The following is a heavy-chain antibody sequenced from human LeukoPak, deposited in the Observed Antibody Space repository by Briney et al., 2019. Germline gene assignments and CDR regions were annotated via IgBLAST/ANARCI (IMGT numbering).Heavy chain of an antibody. D-gene: IGHD1-26*01. J-gene: IGHJ4*02. CDR1: GASISSYY. Sequence: SETLSLTCTVSGASISSYYWSWIRQPAGKGLEWIGRIYSSGSRNYNPSLNSRVTMSVDTSKNQFSLKLSSVTAADTAMYHCARDLVGATGFDNWGQGTLVTVSP. CDR3: ARDLVGATGFDN. V-gene: IGHV4-4*07. CDR2: IYSSGSR.